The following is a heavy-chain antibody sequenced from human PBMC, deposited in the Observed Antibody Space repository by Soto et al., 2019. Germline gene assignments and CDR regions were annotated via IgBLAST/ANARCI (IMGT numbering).Heavy chain of an antibody. CDR2: ISSSSSTI. CDR1: GFTFSSYS. J-gene: IGHJ6*02. D-gene: IGHD3-10*01. V-gene: IGHV3-48*01. Sequence: EVQLVESGGGWVQPGGPLRLSWAASGFTFSSYSMNWVGQAPGKGLEWVSYISSSSSTIYYADSVKGRFTISRDNAKNSLYLQMNSLRAEDTAVYYCATSVTMVRGDVWGQGTTVTVSS. CDR3: ATSVTMVRGDV.